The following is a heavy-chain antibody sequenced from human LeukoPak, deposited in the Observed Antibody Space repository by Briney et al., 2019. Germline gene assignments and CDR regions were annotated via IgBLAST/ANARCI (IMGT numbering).Heavy chain of an antibody. CDR2: VKSKTDGGTT. V-gene: IGHV3-15*01. J-gene: IGHJ4*02. CDR1: GFTFSIAW. Sequence: GGSLSLSCAASGFTFSIAWMSWVRQAPGEGLEWVGRVKSKTDGGTTDYAAPVKGRFTIPKDDSKNTLYLQMNSLKTEDTAVYYCTTDWENSYGRYFDYWGQGTLVTVSS. CDR3: TTDWENSYGRYFDY. D-gene: IGHD5-18*01.